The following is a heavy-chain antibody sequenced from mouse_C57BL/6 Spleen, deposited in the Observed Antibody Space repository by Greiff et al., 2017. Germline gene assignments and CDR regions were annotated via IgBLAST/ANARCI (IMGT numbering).Heavy chain of an antibody. D-gene: IGHD2-4*01. Sequence: EVKLQESGPELVKPGASVKMSCKASGYTFTDYNMHWVKQSHGKSLEWIGYINPNNGGTSYNQKFKGKATLTVNKSSSTAYMELRSLTSEDSAVYYCARGGVYDYDGYYYAMDYWGQGTSVTVSS. J-gene: IGHJ4*01. CDR2: INPNNGGT. CDR3: ARGGVYDYDGYYYAMDY. V-gene: IGHV1-22*01. CDR1: GYTFTDYN.